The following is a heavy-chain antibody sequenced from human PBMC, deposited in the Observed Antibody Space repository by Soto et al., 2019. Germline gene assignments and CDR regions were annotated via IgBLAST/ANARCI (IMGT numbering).Heavy chain of an antibody. CDR3: VRVNNWSQYEFDY. Sequence: PGGSLRLSCAASGFTFSDHYMDWVRQAPGKGLEWVGRSRNKANSYTTSYAASVKGRITISRDDSRNSLYLQMNSLEIEDTAVYYCVRVNNWSQYEFDYWGQGTLVTVSS. J-gene: IGHJ4*02. D-gene: IGHD1-20*01. CDR2: SRNKANSYTT. CDR1: GFTFSDHY. V-gene: IGHV3-72*01.